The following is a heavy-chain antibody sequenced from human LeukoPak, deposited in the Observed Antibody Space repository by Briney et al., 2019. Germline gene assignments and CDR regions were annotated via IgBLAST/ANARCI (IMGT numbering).Heavy chain of an antibody. CDR1: GFTFSSYV. CDR2: ISSDGGRT. J-gene: IGHJ4*02. CDR3: EIKLTSGKLN. Sequence: GGSLRLSCAASGFTFSSYVMSWVRQAPGKGLEWVSAISSDGGRTYYADSAKGRFTISRDNSKNTLYLQVNSLRAEDTAVYYCEIKLTSGKLNWGQGILVTVSS. V-gene: IGHV3-23*01. D-gene: IGHD3-10*01.